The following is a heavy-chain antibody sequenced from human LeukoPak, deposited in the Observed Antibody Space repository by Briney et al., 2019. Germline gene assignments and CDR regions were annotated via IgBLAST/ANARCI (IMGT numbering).Heavy chain of an antibody. CDR2: INHSGST. D-gene: IGHD3-10*01. CDR1: GGSFSGYY. CDR3: ARGRWCGSFGEFDYYYYYGMDV. Sequence: SETLSLTCAVYGGSFSGYYWSWIRQPPGKGLEWIGEINHSGSTNYNPSLKSRVTISVDTSKNQFSLKLSSVTAADTAVYYCARGRWCGSFGEFDYYYYYGMDVWGNETAVTVSS. J-gene: IGHJ6*04. V-gene: IGHV4-34*01.